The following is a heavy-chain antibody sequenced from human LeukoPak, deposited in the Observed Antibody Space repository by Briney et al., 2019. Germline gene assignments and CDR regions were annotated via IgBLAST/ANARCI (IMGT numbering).Heavy chain of an antibody. CDR2: IYTSGST. CDR3: ARDYAGIYYDSSGYNPGGAFDI. D-gene: IGHD3-22*01. J-gene: IGHJ3*02. Sequence: SETLSLTCTVSGGSISSYYWSWIRQPAGKGLEWIGRIYTSGSTNYNPSLKSRVTMSVDTSKNQFSLKLSSVTAADTAVYYCARDYAGIYYDSSGYNPGGAFDIWGQGTMVTVSS. V-gene: IGHV4-4*07. CDR1: GGSISSYY.